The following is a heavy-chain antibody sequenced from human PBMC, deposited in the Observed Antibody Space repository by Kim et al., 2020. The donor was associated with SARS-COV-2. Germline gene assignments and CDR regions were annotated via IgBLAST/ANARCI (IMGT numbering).Heavy chain of an antibody. V-gene: IGHV5-51*01. CDR1: GYSFTSYW. D-gene: IGHD1-7*01. CDR2: IYPGDSDT. CDR3: ARHGGGEPLTWYNWNYQHIDI. J-gene: IGHJ3*02. Sequence: GESLKISCKGSGYSFTSYWIGWVRQMPGKGLEWMGIIYPGDSDTRYSPSFQGQVTISADKSISTAYLQWSSLKASDTAMYYCARHGGGEPLTWYNWNYQHIDIWGQGTMVTVSS.